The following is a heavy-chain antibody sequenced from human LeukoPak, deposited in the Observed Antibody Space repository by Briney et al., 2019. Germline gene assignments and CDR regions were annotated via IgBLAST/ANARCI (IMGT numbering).Heavy chain of an antibody. Sequence: GGSLKLSCAASGFTLSSYWMHWVRQAPGKGLVWVSRISSDGSITTYADSVKGRFTISKDNAKNTLYLQMNSLRAEDTAVYYCASDIGDWGQGTLVTVSS. CDR2: ISSDGSIT. J-gene: IGHJ4*02. CDR3: ASDIGD. CDR1: GFTLSSYW. V-gene: IGHV3-74*01. D-gene: IGHD3-10*01.